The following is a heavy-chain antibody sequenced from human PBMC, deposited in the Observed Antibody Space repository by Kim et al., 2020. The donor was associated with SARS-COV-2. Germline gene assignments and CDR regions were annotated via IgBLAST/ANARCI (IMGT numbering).Heavy chain of an antibody. CDR2: VSHDGKT. CDR1: GGSIISSTHY. V-gene: IGHV4-39*07. CDR3: VKVDEEFDN. Sequence: SETLSLTCTVSGGSIISSTHYWGWVRQAPGKGLEWIGSVSHDGKTWYDPSLKSRVTLSIDRSNNQFFLRLTSVTAADTAVYFCVKVDEEFDNWGQGTLDT. J-gene: IGHJ4*02.